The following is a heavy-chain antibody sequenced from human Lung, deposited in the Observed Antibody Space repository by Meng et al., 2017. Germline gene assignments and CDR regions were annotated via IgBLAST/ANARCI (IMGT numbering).Heavy chain of an antibody. Sequence: QVQLVESGGGVVQPGRSLRLSCAASGFTFSSYGMHWVRQAPGKGLEWVAVISYDGSNKYYADSVKGRFTISRDNSKNTLYLQMNSLRAEDTAVYYCAKDLSKQQQLGELDYWGQGTLVTV. J-gene: IGHJ4*02. CDR1: GFTFSSYG. V-gene: IGHV3-30*18. CDR2: ISYDGSNK. CDR3: AKDLSKQQQLGELDY. D-gene: IGHD6-13*01.